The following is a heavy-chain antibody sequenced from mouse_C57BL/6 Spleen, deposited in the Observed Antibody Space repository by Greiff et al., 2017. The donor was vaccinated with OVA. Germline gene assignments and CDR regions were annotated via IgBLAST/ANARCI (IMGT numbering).Heavy chain of an antibody. J-gene: IGHJ4*01. V-gene: IGHV1-55*01. CDR1: GYTFTSYW. CDR2: IYPGSGST. Sequence: VQLQQPGAELVKPGASVKMSCKASGYTFTSYWITWVKQRPGQGLEWIGDIYPGSGSTNYNEKFKSKATLTVATSSSTAYMQLSSLTSEDSAVYYCARYSNPYAMDYWGQGTSVTVSS. CDR3: ARYSNPYAMDY. D-gene: IGHD2-5*01.